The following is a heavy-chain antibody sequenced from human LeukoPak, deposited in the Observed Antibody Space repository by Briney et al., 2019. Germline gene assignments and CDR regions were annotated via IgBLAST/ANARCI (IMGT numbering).Heavy chain of an antibody. V-gene: IGHV4-39*01. D-gene: IGHD3-10*01. Sequence: PSETLSLTCAVSGGSISSNSYYWGWIRQPPGKGLEWIGSIYYSGSTYYNPSLKSRVTISVDTSKNQFSLKLSSVTAADTAAYYCARTRYYYNSRSYGAPYYFDYWGQGTLVTVSS. J-gene: IGHJ4*02. CDR1: GGSISSNSYY. CDR3: ARTRYYYNSRSYGAPYYFDY. CDR2: IYYSGST.